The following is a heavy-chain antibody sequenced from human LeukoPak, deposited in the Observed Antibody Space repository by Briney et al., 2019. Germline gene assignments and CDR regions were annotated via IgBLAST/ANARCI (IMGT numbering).Heavy chain of an antibody. CDR3: ATIYYDSSGYHF. Sequence: PGGSLRLSCAASGLTFSNYAVGWVRQAPGKGLEWVSAISGSGDNTYYADSVQGRFTISRDNSKNTLYLQMNSLRAEDTAIYYCATIYYDSSGYHFWGQGTLLTVSS. D-gene: IGHD3-22*01. V-gene: IGHV3-23*01. J-gene: IGHJ4*02. CDR1: GLTFSNYA. CDR2: ISGSGDNT.